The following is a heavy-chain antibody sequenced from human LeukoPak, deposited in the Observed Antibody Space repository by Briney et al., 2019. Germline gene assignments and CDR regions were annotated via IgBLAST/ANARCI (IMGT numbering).Heavy chain of an antibody. CDR2: ISSSGSAI. CDR3: ARRLAVAPIDFDY. J-gene: IGHJ4*02. Sequence: PGGSLRLSCAASGFTFSSYEMNWVRQAPGKGLEWVSYISSSGSAIYYADSVKGRFTISRDNAKNSLYLQMNSLRAEDTAVYYCARRLAVAPIDFDYWGQGTLVTASS. CDR1: GFTFSSYE. D-gene: IGHD6-19*01. V-gene: IGHV3-48*03.